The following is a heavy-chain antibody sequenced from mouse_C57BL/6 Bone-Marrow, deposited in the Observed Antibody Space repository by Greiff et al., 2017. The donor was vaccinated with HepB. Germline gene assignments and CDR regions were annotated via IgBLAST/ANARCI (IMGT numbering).Heavy chain of an antibody. J-gene: IGHJ1*03. Sequence: EVQLVESGGGLVQPGGSMKLSCAASGFTFSDAWMDWVRQSPEKGLEWVAEIRNKANNHATYYAESVKGRFTISRDDSKSIVYLQMNSLRAEDTGIYYCTTYYGSSYWYFDVWGTGTTVTVSS. V-gene: IGHV6-6*01. CDR1: GFTFSDAW. D-gene: IGHD1-1*01. CDR3: TTYYGSSYWYFDV. CDR2: IRNKANNHAT.